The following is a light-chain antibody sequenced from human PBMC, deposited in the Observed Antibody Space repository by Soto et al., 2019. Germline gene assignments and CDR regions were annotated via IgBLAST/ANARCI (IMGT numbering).Light chain of an antibody. V-gene: IGKV1-12*01. CDR2: AAS. Sequence: DIQMTQSPSSVSASVGDRVTITCRSSQGISSWLAWYQQKQGKAPKLLIYAASSLQSDVPSRFSGSGSGTEFTVATSSLQPDDLASYYGQQSNRFRLAFGQGTKLEIK. CDR1: QGISSW. CDR3: QQSNRFRLA. J-gene: IGKJ2*01.